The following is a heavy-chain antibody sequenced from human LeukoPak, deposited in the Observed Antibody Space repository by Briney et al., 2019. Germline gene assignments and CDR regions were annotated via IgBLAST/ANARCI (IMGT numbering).Heavy chain of an antibody. Sequence: SETLSLTCTVSGGSISSYYWSWIRQPPGKGLEWIGYIYYSGSTNYNPSLKCRVTISVDTSKNQFSLKLSSVTAADTAVYYCARLTVGATTVWGQGALVTVSS. D-gene: IGHD1-26*01. V-gene: IGHV4-59*01. CDR3: ARLTVGATTV. CDR2: IYYSGST. J-gene: IGHJ4*02. CDR1: GGSISSYY.